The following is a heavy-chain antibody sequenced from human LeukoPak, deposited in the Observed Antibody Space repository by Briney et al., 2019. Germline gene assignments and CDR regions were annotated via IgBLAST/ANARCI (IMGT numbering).Heavy chain of an antibody. D-gene: IGHD3-9*01. CDR3: ARETTLRYFDWLPD. Sequence: GASVKVSCKASGGTFSSYAISWVRQAPGQGLEWMGGIIPIFGTANYAQKFQGRVTITTDESTSTAYMELSSLRSEDTAVYYCARETTLRYFDWLPDWGQGTLATVSS. J-gene: IGHJ4*02. V-gene: IGHV1-69*05. CDR1: GGTFSSYA. CDR2: IIPIFGTA.